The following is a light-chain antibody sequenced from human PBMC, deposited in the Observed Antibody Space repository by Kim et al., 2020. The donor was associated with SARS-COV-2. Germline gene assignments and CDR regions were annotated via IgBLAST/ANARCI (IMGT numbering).Light chain of an antibody. V-gene: IGKV1-27*01. CDR1: QGIAHY. CDR3: QKYNSAPYT. CDR2: AAS. J-gene: IGKJ2*01. Sequence: DIQMTQSPFSLSASVGDRVTITCRASQGIAHYLAWYQQKPGKVPKLLIDAASTLQSGVPSRFSGSGSGTDFTLTISSLQPEDVATYYGQKYNSAPYTFGQGTKLEI.